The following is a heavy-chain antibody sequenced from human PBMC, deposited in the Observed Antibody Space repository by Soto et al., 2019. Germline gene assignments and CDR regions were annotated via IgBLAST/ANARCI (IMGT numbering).Heavy chain of an antibody. J-gene: IGHJ4*02. CDR1: GFTFKSYG. CDR2: ISYDGSNK. CDR3: AKGGVWDSRSSGGVDY. Sequence: GRSLRLSCVASGFTFKSYGIHWVRQAPGKGLEWVAVISYDGSNKYYADSVKGRFTVSRDNSNNTLYLHMNSLRAEDTAVYYCAKGGVWDSRSSGGVDYWGQGTLVTVSS. V-gene: IGHV3-30*18. D-gene: IGHD6-6*01.